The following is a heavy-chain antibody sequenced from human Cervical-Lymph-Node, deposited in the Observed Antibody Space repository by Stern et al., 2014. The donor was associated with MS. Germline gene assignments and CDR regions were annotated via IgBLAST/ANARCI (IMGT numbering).Heavy chain of an antibody. CDR2: IYPGYSDT. CDR1: GYSFSNYW. CDR3: ATAPPRGYTYGNFDY. J-gene: IGHJ4*02. Sequence: EVQLVQSGTEVKKPGESLKISCKGSGYSFSNYWIGWVRPMPGKGLEWIGIIYPGYSDTRYSPSFQGQVTISADKSINTAYLQWSSLKASDTATYSCATAPPRGYTYGNFDYWGQGTLVTVSS. D-gene: IGHD5-18*01. V-gene: IGHV5-51*03.